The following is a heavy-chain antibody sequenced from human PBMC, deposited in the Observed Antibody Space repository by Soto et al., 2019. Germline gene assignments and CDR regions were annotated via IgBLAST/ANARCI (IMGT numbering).Heavy chain of an antibody. J-gene: IGHJ6*02. CDR1: GGTFSSYA. CDR3: ARGNYYGSGSYDYYDYGMDG. Sequence: PVKVSCKASGGTFSSYAISWVRQAPGQGLEWMGGIIPIFGTANYAQKFQGRVTITADESTSTAYMELSSLRSEDTAVYYCARGNYYGSGSYDYYDYGMDGWG. CDR2: IIPIFGTA. V-gene: IGHV1-69*13. D-gene: IGHD3-10*01.